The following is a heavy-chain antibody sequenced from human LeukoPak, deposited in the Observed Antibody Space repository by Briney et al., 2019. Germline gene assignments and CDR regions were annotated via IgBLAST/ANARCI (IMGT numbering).Heavy chain of an antibody. Sequence: PGGSLRLSCAGSGFTFSAYDLSWVRQAQGQGLEWVAAISRSGSTPYYTASVKGRFTISRDNSKSTLFLQMNSLRAGDTAVYYCANLTPASTTPTGLWAQGTLVTVPS. D-gene: IGHD2-2*01. CDR3: ANLTPASTTPTGL. CDR1: GFTFSAYD. V-gene: IGHV3-23*01. CDR2: ISRSGSTP. J-gene: IGHJ4*02.